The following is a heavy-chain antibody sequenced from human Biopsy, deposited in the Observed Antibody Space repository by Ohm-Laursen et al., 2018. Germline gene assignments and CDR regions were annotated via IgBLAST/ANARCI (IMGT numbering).Heavy chain of an antibody. CDR3: TRKPNSLYYFDH. CDR2: IYYTGST. J-gene: IGHJ4*02. D-gene: IGHD1-14*01. V-gene: IGHV4-59*01. CDR1: RDSISNYY. Sequence: PSETLSLTCTVSRDSISNYYWTWIRQSPGKGLEWIGYIYYTGSTNYNPSVKSRVTISVDTSKNQFSLKLNSVTAADTAVYFCTRKPNSLYYFDHWGQGTLVTVSS.